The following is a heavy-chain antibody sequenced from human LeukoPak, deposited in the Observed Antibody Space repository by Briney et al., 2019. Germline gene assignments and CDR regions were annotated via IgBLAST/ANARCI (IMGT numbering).Heavy chain of an antibody. J-gene: IGHJ4*02. CDR1: GLTFSSYW. CDR2: IKQDGSEK. Sequence: GGSLRLSCAASGLTFSSYWMSWVRQAPGKGLEWVANIKQDGSEKYYVDSVKGRFTISRDNAKNSLYLQMNSLRAEDTAVYYCARFASLRFLEWLFVDYWGQGTLVAVSS. V-gene: IGHV3-7*01. CDR3: ARFASLRFLEWLFVDY. D-gene: IGHD3-3*01.